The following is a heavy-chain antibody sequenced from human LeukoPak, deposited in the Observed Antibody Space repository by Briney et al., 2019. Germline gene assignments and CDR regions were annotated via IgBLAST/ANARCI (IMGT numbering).Heavy chain of an antibody. CDR1: GFTFSSYS. V-gene: IGHV3-48*01. CDR2: ISSSSSTI. CDR3: ARESPPAYSWELLEPPGY. D-gene: IGHD1-26*01. J-gene: IGHJ4*02. Sequence: GGSLRLSCAASGFTFSSYSMNWVRQAPGKGLEWVSYISSSSSTIYYADSVKGRFTISRDNAKNSLYLQMNSLRAEDTAVYYCARESPPAYSWELLEPPGYWGQGTLVTVSS.